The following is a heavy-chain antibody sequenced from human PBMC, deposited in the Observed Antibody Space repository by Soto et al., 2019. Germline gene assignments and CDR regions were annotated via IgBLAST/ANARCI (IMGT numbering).Heavy chain of an antibody. CDR3: AGEDVAAALD. J-gene: IGHJ1*01. D-gene: IGHD6-13*01. CDR1: GFTFSSYS. CDR2: ISSTSGFI. V-gene: IGHV3-21*01. Sequence: AGGSLRLSCAASGFTFSSYSVTWVRQAPGKGLEWVSSISSTSGFISYADSVRGRFTISRDNAKNSLYLQMNSLRAEDTAVYYCAGEDVAAALDWGQGTLVTVS.